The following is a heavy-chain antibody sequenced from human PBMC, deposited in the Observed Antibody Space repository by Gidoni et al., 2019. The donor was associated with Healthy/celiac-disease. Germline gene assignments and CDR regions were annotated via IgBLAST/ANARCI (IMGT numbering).Heavy chain of an antibody. CDR2: IWYDGSNK. CDR1: GSTFSSYG. Sequence: QVQLVESGGGVVQPGRSLRLSCAASGSTFSSYGMHWVRQAPGKGLEWVAVIWYDGSNKYYADSVKGRFTISRDNSKNTLYLQMNSLRAEDTAVYYCARNYYDSSGYFSHFDYWGQGTLVTVSS. CDR3: ARNYYDSSGYFSHFDY. V-gene: IGHV3-33*01. J-gene: IGHJ4*02. D-gene: IGHD3-22*01.